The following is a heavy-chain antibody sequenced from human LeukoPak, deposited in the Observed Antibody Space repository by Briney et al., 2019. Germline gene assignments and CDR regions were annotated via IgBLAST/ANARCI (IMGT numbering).Heavy chain of an antibody. CDR1: GFTFSSYA. D-gene: IGHD4-17*01. CDR2: ISGSGGST. V-gene: IGHV3-23*01. CDR3: ARVDLRYGAIDP. Sequence: SGGSLRLSCAASGFTFSSYAMSWVRQAPGKGLEWVSAISGSGGSTYYADSVKGRFTISRDNSKNTLYLQMNSLRAEDTAVYYCARVDLRYGAIDPWGQGTLVTVSS. J-gene: IGHJ5*02.